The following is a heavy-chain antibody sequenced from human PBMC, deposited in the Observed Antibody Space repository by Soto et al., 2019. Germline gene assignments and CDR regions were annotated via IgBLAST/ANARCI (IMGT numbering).Heavy chain of an antibody. V-gene: IGHV3-73*02. Sequence: EVQLVESGGGLVQPGGSLKLSCAASGFTFSGSAMHWVRQASGQGLEWVGRIRSKANSYATEYAASVKGRFTISRDDSKNTAYLQMNSLKTEDSAVYYCTSPRYSSGSGYWGQGTLVTVSS. CDR1: GFTFSGSA. CDR2: IRSKANSYAT. J-gene: IGHJ4*02. CDR3: TSPRYSSGSGY. D-gene: IGHD2-15*01.